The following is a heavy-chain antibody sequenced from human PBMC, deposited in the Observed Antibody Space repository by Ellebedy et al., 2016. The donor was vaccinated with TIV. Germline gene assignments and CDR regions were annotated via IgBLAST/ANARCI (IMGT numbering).Heavy chain of an antibody. Sequence: SETLSLTCTVSGGSISSYYWSWIRQPPGKGLEWIGYIYYSGSTNYNPSLKSRVTMSVDTSKNQFSLKLSSVTAADTAVYYCARSEFDAFDIWGQGTMVTVSS. J-gene: IGHJ3*02. V-gene: IGHV4-59*12. D-gene: IGHD3-10*01. CDR3: ARSEFDAFDI. CDR1: GGSISSYY. CDR2: IYYSGST.